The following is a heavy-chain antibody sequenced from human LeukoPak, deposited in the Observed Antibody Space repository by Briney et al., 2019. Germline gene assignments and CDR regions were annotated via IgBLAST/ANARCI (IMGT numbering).Heavy chain of an antibody. Sequence: GGPLRLSCAASGFTFSSYSMNWVRQAPGKGLKGVSSISSSSSYIYYADSVKGRFTISRDNAKNSLYLQMNSLRAEDTAVYYCARDPPSGGFDYWGQGALVTVSS. J-gene: IGHJ4*02. CDR2: ISSSSSYI. CDR3: ARDPPSGGFDY. D-gene: IGHD6-19*01. V-gene: IGHV3-21*01. CDR1: GFTFSSYS.